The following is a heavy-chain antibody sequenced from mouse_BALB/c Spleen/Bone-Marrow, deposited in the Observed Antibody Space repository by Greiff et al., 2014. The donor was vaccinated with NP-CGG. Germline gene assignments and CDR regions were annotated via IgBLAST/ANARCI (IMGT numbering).Heavy chain of an antibody. Sequence: EVQLQQSGAELVKPGASVKLSCTASGFSIKDTYMHWVKQRPEQGLEWIGRIDPANGNTKYDPKFQGKATITAGTSSNTAYLQLSSLTSEDTAVYYCASYYYGSSSFAYWGQGTLVTVSA. V-gene: IGHV14-3*02. CDR3: ASYYYGSSSFAY. CDR1: GFSIKDTY. CDR2: IDPANGNT. D-gene: IGHD1-1*01. J-gene: IGHJ3*01.